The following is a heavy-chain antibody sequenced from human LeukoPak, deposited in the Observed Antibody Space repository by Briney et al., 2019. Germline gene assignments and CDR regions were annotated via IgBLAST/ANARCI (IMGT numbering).Heavy chain of an antibody. CDR1: GFTFRNYG. V-gene: IGHV3-33*01. Sequence: GRSLRLSCTASGFTFRNYGMNWVRQAPGKGLEWVAGIWYDGSNKDYVDSVKGRFTISRDNSKNTLYLQMNSLRAEDTAVYYCARDSGGYYDFWSGLSPSYYMDVWGKGTTVTVSS. CDR3: ARDSGGYYDFWSGLSPSYYMDV. CDR2: IWYDGSNK. D-gene: IGHD3-3*01. J-gene: IGHJ6*03.